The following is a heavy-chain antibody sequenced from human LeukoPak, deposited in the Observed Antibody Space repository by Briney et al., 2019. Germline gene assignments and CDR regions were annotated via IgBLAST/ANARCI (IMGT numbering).Heavy chain of an antibody. J-gene: IGHJ4*02. D-gene: IGHD2-21*01. CDR3: ATEKGDSPDY. V-gene: IGHV3-23*01. CDR2: ISGSGGNT. Sequence: PGGSLRLSCAASGFTFSNYAMSRVRQAPGKGLEWVSGISGSGGNTYYTDSVKGRFTISRDNSKNTLFLQMSSLRADDTAIYYCATEKGDSPDYWGQGTLVTVSS. CDR1: GFTFSNYA.